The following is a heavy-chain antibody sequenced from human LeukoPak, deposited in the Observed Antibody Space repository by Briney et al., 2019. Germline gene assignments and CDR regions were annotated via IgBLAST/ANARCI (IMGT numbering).Heavy chain of an antibody. J-gene: IGHJ4*02. CDR2: IDQDGSVR. D-gene: IGHD6-13*01. CDR3: ARDPGSSSFDL. CDR1: GFSFSTYW. Sequence: GGPLRLSCSASGFSFSTYWMSWVRQTPETGLEFVAHIDQDGSVRNYMDSLKGRSAISRDNAKKSMYPEINSLRADDTAVYYCARDPGSSSFDLWGRGALVTVSS. V-gene: IGHV3-7*01.